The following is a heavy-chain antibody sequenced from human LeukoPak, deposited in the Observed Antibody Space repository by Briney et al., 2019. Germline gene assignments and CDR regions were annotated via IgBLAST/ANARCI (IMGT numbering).Heavy chain of an antibody. J-gene: IGHJ4*02. D-gene: IGHD4-17*01. Sequence: PGGSLRLSCAASGITLSNYRMNWARQAPGKGLEWVSSISTSSSYIYYADSVKGRFTISRDNAKNSLYLQMNSLRAEDTAIYYCARDNGDYDFYYWGQGTLVTVSS. CDR1: GITLSNYR. CDR3: ARDNGDYDFYY. CDR2: ISTSSSYI. V-gene: IGHV3-21*01.